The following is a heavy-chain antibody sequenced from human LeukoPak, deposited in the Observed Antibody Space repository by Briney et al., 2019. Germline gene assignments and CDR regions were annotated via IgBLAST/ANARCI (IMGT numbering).Heavy chain of an antibody. J-gene: IGHJ5*02. V-gene: IGHV4-34*01. CDR3: ARRPLLGQLGPYNWFDP. D-gene: IGHD2-2*01. Sequence: PSETLSLTCAVYGGSFSGYYWSWIRQPPGKGLEWIGEINHSGSTNYNPSLKSRVTISVDTSKNQFSLKLSSVTAADTAVYHCARRPLLGQLGPYNWFDPWGQGTLVTVSS. CDR2: INHSGST. CDR1: GGSFSGYY.